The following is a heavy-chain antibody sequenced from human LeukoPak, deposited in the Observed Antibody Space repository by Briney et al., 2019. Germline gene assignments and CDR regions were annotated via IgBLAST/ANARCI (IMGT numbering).Heavy chain of an antibody. D-gene: IGHD7-27*01. CDR3: ATRDADLTSTGVFDY. CDR1: GYTFTSYY. CDR2: INPSGGST. V-gene: IGHV1-46*01. Sequence: ASVKVSCKASGYTFTSYYMHWVRQAPGQGPEWMGIINPSGGSTSYAQKFQGRVTMTRDTSTSTVYMELSSLRSEDTAVYYCATRDADLTSTGVFDYWGQGTLVTVSS. J-gene: IGHJ4*02.